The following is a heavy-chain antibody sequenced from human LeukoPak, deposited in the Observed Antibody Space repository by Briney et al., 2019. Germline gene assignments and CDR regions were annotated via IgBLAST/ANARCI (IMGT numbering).Heavy chain of an antibody. D-gene: IGHD3-10*01. CDR3: ARTRYYYNSRSYGAPYYFDY. J-gene: IGHJ4*02. V-gene: IGHV4-34*01. CDR1: GGSLSGYH. Sequence: SETLSLTCAVYGGSLSGYHWTWIRQPPGKGLEWIGSIYYSGSTYYNPSLKSRVTISVDTSKNQFSLKLNSVTAADTAVYYCARTRYYYNSRSYGAPYYFDYWGQGTLVTVSS. CDR2: IYYSGST.